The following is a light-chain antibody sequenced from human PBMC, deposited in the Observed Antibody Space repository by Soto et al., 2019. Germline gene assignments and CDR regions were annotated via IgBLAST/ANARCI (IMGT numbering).Light chain of an antibody. Sequence: EIVMTQSPATLSVSPGERATLSCRASQSVSSNLAWYQQKPGQAPRLLIYGASTRATGIPARFSGSGSGTDSTLTISSLQSEAFAVSYGQQYNNWPRSFGQGTKLEIK. V-gene: IGKV3-15*01. CDR3: QQYNNWPRS. CDR1: QSVSSN. CDR2: GAS. J-gene: IGKJ2*01.